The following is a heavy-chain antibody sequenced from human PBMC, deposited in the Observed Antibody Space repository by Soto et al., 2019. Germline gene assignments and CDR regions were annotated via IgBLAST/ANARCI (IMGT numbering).Heavy chain of an antibody. CDR3: ARVIAAAGTVLDY. J-gene: IGHJ4*02. CDR1: GGSISSGGYY. Sequence: PSETLSLTCTVSGGSISSGGYYWSWIRQHPGKGLEWIGYIYYSGSTYYNPSLKSRVTISVDTSKNQFSLKLSSVTAAGTAVYYCARVIAAAGTVLDYWGQGTLVTVSS. CDR2: IYYSGST. V-gene: IGHV4-31*03. D-gene: IGHD6-13*01.